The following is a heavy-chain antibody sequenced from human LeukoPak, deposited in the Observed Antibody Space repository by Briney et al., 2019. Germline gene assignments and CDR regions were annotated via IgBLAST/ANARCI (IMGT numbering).Heavy chain of an antibody. Sequence: KTSETLSLTCTVSGGSISSYYWSWLRQPPGKGLGWFGYIYYSGSTNYNPSLKSRVTISVDTSKNQFSLKLSSVTAADTAVYYCARFKGLRFFEWSLDYWGQGTLVTVSS. V-gene: IGHV4-59*01. CDR2: IYYSGST. CDR1: GGSISSYY. J-gene: IGHJ4*02. D-gene: IGHD3-3*01. CDR3: ARFKGLRFFEWSLDY.